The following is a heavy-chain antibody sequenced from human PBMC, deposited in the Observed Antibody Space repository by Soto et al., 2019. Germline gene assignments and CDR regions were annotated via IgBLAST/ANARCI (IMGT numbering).Heavy chain of an antibody. V-gene: IGHV3-66*01. CDR2: IYSGGSK. CDR1: GFTVSSNY. J-gene: IGHJ6*03. Sequence: GGSLRLSCAASGFTVSSNYMSWVRQAPGKGLEWVSVIYSGGSKYYAASVKGRFIISRDNSNNTLYLQMNSLRAEDTAVYYCARVSAPLGYCSSTSCPYYYYYMDVWGKGTTVTVSS. CDR3: ARVSAPLGYCSSTSCPYYYYYMDV. D-gene: IGHD2-2*01.